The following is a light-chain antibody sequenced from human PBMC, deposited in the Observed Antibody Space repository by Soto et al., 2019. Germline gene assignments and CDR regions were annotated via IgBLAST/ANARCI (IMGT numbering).Light chain of an antibody. Sequence: QSVLTQPPSVSAAPGQKVTISCSGSSFNIGNNYVSWYQQFPGTAPKLLIYDNNKRPSGIPDRFSGSKSDTSATLGITGLQTGDEADYYCGTWDNSLSEWVFGGGTQLTVL. CDR2: DNN. V-gene: IGLV1-51*01. CDR1: SFNIGNNY. CDR3: GTWDNSLSEWV. J-gene: IGLJ3*02.